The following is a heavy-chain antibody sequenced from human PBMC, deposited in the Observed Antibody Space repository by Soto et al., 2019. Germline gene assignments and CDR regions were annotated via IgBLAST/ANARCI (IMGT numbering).Heavy chain of an antibody. Sequence: VSCKASGYTFTSYAMHWVRQAPGQRLEWMGWINAGNGNTKYSQKFQGRVTITRDTSASTAYMELSSLRSEDTAVYYCARERPYYYASRGNHWFDPWGQGTLVTVSS. D-gene: IGHD3-22*01. V-gene: IGHV1-3*01. CDR2: INAGNGNT. CDR3: ARERPYYYASRGNHWFDP. J-gene: IGHJ5*02. CDR1: GYTFTSYA.